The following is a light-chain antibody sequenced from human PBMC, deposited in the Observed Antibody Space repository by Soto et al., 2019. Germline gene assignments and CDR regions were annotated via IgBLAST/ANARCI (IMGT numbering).Light chain of an antibody. V-gene: IGKV1-5*03. J-gene: IGKJ5*01. CDR2: KAS. CDR3: QQYKTYPIT. CDR1: QIISSR. Sequence: DIQMPKSPSTLSASVGDRVTITCRASQIISSRLAWYQQKPGKAPKLLIYKASDLESGVPSRFSGSGSGTEFTLTISSLQPDDFATYFCQQYKTYPITFGQGTRLEIK.